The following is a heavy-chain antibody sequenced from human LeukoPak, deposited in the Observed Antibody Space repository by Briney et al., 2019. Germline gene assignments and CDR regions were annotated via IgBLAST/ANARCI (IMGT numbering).Heavy chain of an antibody. CDR1: GFIFSSYA. J-gene: IGHJ6*04. CDR2: ISSNGGST. D-gene: IGHD3-10*01. CDR3: VKGVRGTMVRGVIPNYYYGMDV. Sequence: GGSLRLSCSASGFIFSSYAMHWVRQAPGKGLEYVSAISSNGGSTYYADSVKGRFTISRDNSKNTLYLQMSSLRAEDTAVYYCVKGVRGTMVRGVIPNYYYGMDVWGKGTTVTVSS. V-gene: IGHV3-64D*06.